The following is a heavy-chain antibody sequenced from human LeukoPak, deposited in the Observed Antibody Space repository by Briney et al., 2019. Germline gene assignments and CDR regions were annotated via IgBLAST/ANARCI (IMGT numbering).Heavy chain of an antibody. J-gene: IGHJ6*02. CDR1: GGSISSYY. D-gene: IGHD2-2*01. CDR2: IYYSGST. V-gene: IGHV4-59*01. Sequence: SETLSLTCTVSGGSISSYYWSWIRQPPGKGLEWIGYIYYSGSTNYNPSLKSRVTISVDTSKNQFSLKLSSVTAADTAVYYCASSYCSSTSCYGPVWGQGTTVTASS. CDR3: ASSYCSSTSCYGPV.